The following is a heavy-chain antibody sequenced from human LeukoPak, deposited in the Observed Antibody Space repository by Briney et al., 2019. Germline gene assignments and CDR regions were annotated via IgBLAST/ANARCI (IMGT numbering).Heavy chain of an antibody. CDR2: ISGSGGST. D-gene: IGHD3-3*01. J-gene: IGHJ5*02. Sequence: GGSLRLSCAASGFTFSSYAMSWVRQAPGKGLERVSAISGSGGSTYYADSVKGRFTISRDNSKNTLYLQMNSLRAEDTAVYYCRTIFGVVNWFDPWGQGTLVTVSS. CDR1: GFTFSSYA. CDR3: RTIFGVVNWFDP. V-gene: IGHV3-23*01.